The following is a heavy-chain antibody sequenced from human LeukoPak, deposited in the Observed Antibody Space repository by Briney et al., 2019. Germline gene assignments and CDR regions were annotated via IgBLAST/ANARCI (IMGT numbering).Heavy chain of an antibody. CDR1: GYTVTELS. D-gene: IGHD3-16*01. CDR2: FDPEDGVT. CDR3: ATDPHGGDAFDI. J-gene: IGHJ3*02. Sequence: ASVKVSCKVSGYTVTELSMHWVRQAPGKGLEWMGGFDPEDGVTIYAQKFQGRVTMTEDTSTDTAYMELSSLRSEDTAVYYCATDPHGGDAFDIWGQGTMVTVSS. V-gene: IGHV1-24*01.